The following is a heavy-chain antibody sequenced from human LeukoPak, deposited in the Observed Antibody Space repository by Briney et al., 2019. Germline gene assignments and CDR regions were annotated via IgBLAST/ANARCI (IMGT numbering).Heavy chain of an antibody. V-gene: IGHV1-46*01. CDR2: INPSGGST. J-gene: IGHJ5*01. D-gene: IGHD3-10*01. Sequence: GASVTVSCKASGYSFTNFYIHWVRQAPGQGLEWMGIINPSGGSTNYAQKFQGRVTMTSDTSASTVYLDLSSLRSEDTAIYYCARDKSSTNWLDSWGQGTLVTVSS. CDR3: ARDKSSTNWLDS. CDR1: GYSFTNFY.